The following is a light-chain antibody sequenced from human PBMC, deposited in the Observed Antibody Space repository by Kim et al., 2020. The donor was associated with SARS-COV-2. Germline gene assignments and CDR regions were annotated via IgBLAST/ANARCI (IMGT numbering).Light chain of an antibody. CDR1: DLSYKY. J-gene: IGLJ2*01. CDR3: QAWDTNTVF. V-gene: IGLV3-1*01. CDR2: HDD. Sequence: SYELTQPPSLSVSPGQTATITCSGNDLSYKYVCWYQQRSGQSPVLLIYHDDNRPSGIPERFSGSNSGNTATLTISGTQTLDEAAYFCQAWDTNTVFFGGGTKLTVL.